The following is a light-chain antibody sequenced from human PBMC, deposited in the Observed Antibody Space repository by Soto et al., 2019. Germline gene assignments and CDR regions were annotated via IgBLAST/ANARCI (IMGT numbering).Light chain of an antibody. Sequence: SYEPTQPPSVSVAPGKTAKITCGGNNIGSKSVHWYQQKPGQAPVLVIYYDSARPSGIPERFSGSNSGNTATLTISRVEAGDEADYYCQLWDSSSDHVVFGGGTKLTVL. CDR2: YDS. CDR1: NIGSKS. V-gene: IGLV3-21*04. CDR3: QLWDSSSDHVV. J-gene: IGLJ2*01.